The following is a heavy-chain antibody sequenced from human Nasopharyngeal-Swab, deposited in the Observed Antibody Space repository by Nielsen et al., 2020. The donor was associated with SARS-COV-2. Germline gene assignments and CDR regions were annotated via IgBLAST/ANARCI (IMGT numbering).Heavy chain of an antibody. CDR1: GFTFSSYA. Sequence: GESLKISCAASGFTFSSYAMSWVRQAPGKGLEWVSAISGSSSYIYYADSVKGRFTISRDNAKTSLYLQMNSLRAEDTAVYYCARSPMTSYNNYYYYYGMDVWGQGTTVTVSS. D-gene: IGHD1-1*01. CDR2: ISGSSSYI. CDR3: ARSPMTSYNNYYYYYGMDV. V-gene: IGHV3-21*01. J-gene: IGHJ6*02.